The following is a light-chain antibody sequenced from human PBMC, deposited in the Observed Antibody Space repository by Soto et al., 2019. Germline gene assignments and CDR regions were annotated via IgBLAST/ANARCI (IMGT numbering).Light chain of an antibody. V-gene: IGLV2-11*01. CDR2: AVR. CDR3: FSYTANDNWV. J-gene: IGLJ3*02. CDR1: NSDVGRYNS. Sequence: QSALTQPHSVSGSPGQSVTISCTGTNSDVGRYNSVSWYQQLPGKAPQLIISAVRQRPSGVPDRFSGSKSGNTASLTISGLQTDDEADYFCFSYTANDNWVFGGGTKVTVI.